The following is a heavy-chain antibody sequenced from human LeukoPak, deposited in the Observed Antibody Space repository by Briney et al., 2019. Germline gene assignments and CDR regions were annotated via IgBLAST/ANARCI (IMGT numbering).Heavy chain of an antibody. D-gene: IGHD6-19*01. CDR3: AREMLAAVAAQS. V-gene: IGHV1-69*06. J-gene: IGHJ5*02. CDR2: IIPIFGTA. CDR1: GGTFSSYA. Sequence: PGASVKVSCKASGGTFSSYAISWVRQAPGQGLEWMGGIIPIFGTANYAQKFQGRVTITADKSTSTAYMELSSLRSEDTAVYYCAREMLAAVAAQSWGQGTLVTVSS.